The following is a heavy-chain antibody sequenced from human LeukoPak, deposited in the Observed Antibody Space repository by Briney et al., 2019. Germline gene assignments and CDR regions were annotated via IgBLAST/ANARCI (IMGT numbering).Heavy chain of an antibody. Sequence: ALVKVSCKASGYTFTSYDINWVRQATGQGREWMGWMNPNSGNTGYAQKFQGRVTITRNTSISTAYMELSSLRSEDTAVYYCARVGSSWHYYYYYYMDVWGKGTTVTVSS. J-gene: IGHJ6*03. V-gene: IGHV1-8*03. CDR2: MNPNSGNT. CDR1: GYTFTSYD. D-gene: IGHD6-13*01. CDR3: ARVGSSWHYYYYYYMDV.